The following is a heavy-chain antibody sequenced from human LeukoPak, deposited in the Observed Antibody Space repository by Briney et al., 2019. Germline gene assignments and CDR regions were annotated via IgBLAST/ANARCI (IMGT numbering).Heavy chain of an antibody. D-gene: IGHD6-19*01. CDR2: ISAYNGNT. CDR3: ARDEGWYYFDY. CDR1: GYTFTSYG. J-gene: IGHJ4*02. Sequence: GASVKVSCKASGYTFTSYGISWVRQAPGQGLEWMGWISAYNGNTNYAQKLQGRVTMTTDTSTSTVYMELRSLRSDDTAVYYCARDEGWYYFDYWGQGTLVTVSS. V-gene: IGHV1-18*04.